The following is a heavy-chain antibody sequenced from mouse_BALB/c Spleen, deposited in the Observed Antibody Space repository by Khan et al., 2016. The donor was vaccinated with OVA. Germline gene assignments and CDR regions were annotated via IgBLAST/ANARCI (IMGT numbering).Heavy chain of an antibody. CDR3: TRHGFVGWFTY. CDR1: GYSFTNYY. V-gene: IGHV1S135*01. D-gene: IGHD2-2*01. Sequence: IQLVQSGPELMKPGASVKISCKASGYSFTNYYIYWVIQSHGKSLEWIGYIDPFSGGTTYNQKFKGKATLTVDKSSSTAYLHFSNLTSEDSAVYYCTRHGFVGWFTYWGQGTLVTVSA. J-gene: IGHJ3*01. CDR2: IDPFSGGT.